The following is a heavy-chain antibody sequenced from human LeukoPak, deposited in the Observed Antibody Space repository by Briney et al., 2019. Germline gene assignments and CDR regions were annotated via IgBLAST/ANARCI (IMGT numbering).Heavy chain of an antibody. CDR3: ARVTYYYGSGSYHNYYYYYGMEV. CDR2: ISAYNGNT. CDR1: GYTFTSYG. Sequence: GASVKVSCKASGYTFTSYGISWVRQPPGQGLEWMGWISAYNGNTNYAQKLQGRVTMTTDTSTSTAYMELRSLRSDDTALYYCARVTYYYGSGSYHNYYYYYGMEVWGQGTTVTVSS. J-gene: IGHJ6*02. V-gene: IGHV1-18*01. D-gene: IGHD3-10*01.